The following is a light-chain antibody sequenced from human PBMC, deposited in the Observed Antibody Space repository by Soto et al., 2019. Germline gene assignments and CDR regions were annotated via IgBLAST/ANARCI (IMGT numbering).Light chain of an antibody. CDR3: QQYNNWPPYT. Sequence: EIVMTQSPATLSVSPGERATLSCRASQSVGSNLAWFQQKPGQTPRLLIYGASTRATGVPDRFSGSGSGTEFTLTIRSLQSEDFAVYYCQQYNNWPPYTFGQGTNLEIK. V-gene: IGKV3-15*01. J-gene: IGKJ2*01. CDR1: QSVGSN. CDR2: GAS.